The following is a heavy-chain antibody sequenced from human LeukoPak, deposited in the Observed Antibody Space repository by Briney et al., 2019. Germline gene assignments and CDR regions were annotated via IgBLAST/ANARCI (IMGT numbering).Heavy chain of an antibody. CDR1: GFTVRSNY. V-gene: IGHV3-53*01. CDR2: IYSGGST. CDR3: ARGGSSWGPYYYYYYMDV. Sequence: GGSLRLSXAASGFTVRSNYMSWVRQAPGKGLEWVSVIYSGGSTYYADSVKGRFTISRDNSKNTLYLQMNSLRAEDTAVYYCARGGSSWGPYYYYYYMDVWGKGTTVTVSS. D-gene: IGHD6-13*01. J-gene: IGHJ6*03.